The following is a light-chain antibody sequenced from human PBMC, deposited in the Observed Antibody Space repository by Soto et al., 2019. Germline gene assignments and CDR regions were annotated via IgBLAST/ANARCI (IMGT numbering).Light chain of an antibody. CDR2: DVS. V-gene: IGLV2-14*01. J-gene: IGLJ1*01. CDR1: SSDVGGYNF. Sequence: SVLTQPASVSGSPGQSITISCTGTSSDVGGYNFVSWYQQHPGKAPKLMIYDVSNRPSGVSNRFSGSKSGNTASLTISGLQAEDEADYFCSSYTSNSTLPYVFGTGTQLTVL. CDR3: SSYTSNSTLPYV.